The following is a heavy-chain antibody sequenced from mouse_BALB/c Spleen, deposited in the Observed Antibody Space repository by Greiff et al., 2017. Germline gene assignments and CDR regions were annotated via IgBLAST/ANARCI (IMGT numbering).Heavy chain of an antibody. CDR3: ARSERGAMDY. Sequence: QVQLQQPGAELVKPGASVKLSCKASGYTFTSYWMHWVKQRPGQGLEWIGEINPSNGRTNYNEKFKSKATLTVDKSSSTAYMQLSSLTSEDSAVYYCARSERGAMDYWGQGTSVTVSS. CDR1: GYTFTSYW. CDR2: INPSNGRT. J-gene: IGHJ4*01. V-gene: IGHV1S81*02.